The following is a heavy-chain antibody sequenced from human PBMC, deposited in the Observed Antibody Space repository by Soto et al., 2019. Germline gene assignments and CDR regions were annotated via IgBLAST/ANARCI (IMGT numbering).Heavy chain of an antibody. CDR2: ISAYNGNT. CDR1: GYTFTSYG. V-gene: IGHV1-18*01. CDR3: ARDQGSYYYYYYYGMDV. J-gene: IGHJ6*02. Sequence: ASVKVSCKASGYTFTSYGISWVRQAPGQGLEWMGWISAYNGNTNYAQKLQGRVTMTTDTSTSTAYMELRSLRSDDTAVCYCARDQGSYYYYYYYGMDVWGQGTTVTVS. D-gene: IGHD3-10*01.